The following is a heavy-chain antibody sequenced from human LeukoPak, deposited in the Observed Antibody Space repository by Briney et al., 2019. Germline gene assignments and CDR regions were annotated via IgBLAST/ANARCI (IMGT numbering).Heavy chain of an antibody. Sequence: GGSLRLSCTVSGFTVSSNYMSWVRQAPGKGLEWVSVIYSGGSTYYADSVKGRFTISRDSSKNTLFLQMNRLRPEDAAVYYCAKAPVTTCRGAYCYPFDYWGQGTLVTVSS. CDR1: GFTVSSNY. CDR2: IYSGGST. D-gene: IGHD2-21*01. V-gene: IGHV3-53*01. J-gene: IGHJ4*02. CDR3: AKAPVTTCRGAYCYPFDY.